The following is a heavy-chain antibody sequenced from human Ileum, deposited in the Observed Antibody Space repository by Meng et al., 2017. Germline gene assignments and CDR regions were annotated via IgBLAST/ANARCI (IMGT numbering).Heavy chain of an antibody. CDR1: GGSVSSNIAA. CDR2: TYYRSKWYS. D-gene: IGHD3-3*01. CDR3: ASGSGSLDY. J-gene: IGHJ4*02. Sequence: VPLQQSGPGLVKPSQPLSLPCAFSGGSVSSNIAAWNWIRQSPLRGLEWLGRTYYRSKWYSEYAVSVKSRISITPDTSKNQFSLQMNSVTPEDTAVYYCASGSGSLDYWGPGTLVTVSS. V-gene: IGHV6-1*01.